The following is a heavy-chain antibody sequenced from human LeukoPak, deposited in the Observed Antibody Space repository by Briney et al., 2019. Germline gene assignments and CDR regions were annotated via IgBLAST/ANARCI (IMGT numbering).Heavy chain of an antibody. Sequence: PVASVTVSCKASGYTFTSYAMHRVRQAPGQRLEWMGWINAGNGNTKYSQKFQGRVTITSDTSASTAYMELTSLRSEDTAVYYCARHIAAAASFDYWGQGTLVTVSS. CDR1: GYTFTSYA. CDR3: ARHIAAAASFDY. V-gene: IGHV1-3*01. CDR2: INAGNGNT. J-gene: IGHJ4*02. D-gene: IGHD6-13*01.